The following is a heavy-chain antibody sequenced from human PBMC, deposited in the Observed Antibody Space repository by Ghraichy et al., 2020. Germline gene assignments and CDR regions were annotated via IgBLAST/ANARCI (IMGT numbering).Heavy chain of an antibody. Sequence: SETLSLTCAVYGGSFSGYYWSWIRQPPGKGLEWIGEINHSGSTNYNPSLKSRVTISVDTSKNQFSLKLSSVTAADTAVYYCVRGLVTYYDFWSGYYTYYFDYWGQGTLVTVSS. CDR2: INHSGST. D-gene: IGHD3-3*01. CDR1: GGSFSGYY. J-gene: IGHJ4*02. CDR3: VRGLVTYYDFWSGYYTYYFDY. V-gene: IGHV4-34*01.